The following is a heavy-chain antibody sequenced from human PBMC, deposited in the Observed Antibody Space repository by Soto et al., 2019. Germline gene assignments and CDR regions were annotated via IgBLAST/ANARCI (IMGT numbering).Heavy chain of an antibody. CDR1: GYTFTSYD. Sequence: GASVKVSCKASGYTFTSYDINWVRQATGQGLEWMGWMNPNSGNTGYAQKFQGRVTMTRNTSISTAYMELSSLRSEDTAVYYCAGAVCSSTSCYVWEAFDIWGQGTMVTVSS. J-gene: IGHJ3*02. V-gene: IGHV1-8*01. D-gene: IGHD2-2*01. CDR3: AGAVCSSTSCYVWEAFDI. CDR2: MNPNSGNT.